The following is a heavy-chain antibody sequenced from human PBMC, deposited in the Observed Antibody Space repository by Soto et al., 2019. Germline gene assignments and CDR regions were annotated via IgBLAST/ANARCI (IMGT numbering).Heavy chain of an antibody. Sequence: PGGSLRLSCAASGFTFSTYAMAWVRQAPGKGLEWVSGVSASGLNTDYADPVKGRFYISRDNSKNTVSLHMNSLRAEDTALYYCAKEDISTSRLSHPPGYWGQGTLVTVSS. CDR2: VSASGLNT. V-gene: IGHV3-23*01. CDR3: AKEDISTSRLSHPPGY. D-gene: IGHD2-2*01. J-gene: IGHJ4*02. CDR1: GFTFSTYA.